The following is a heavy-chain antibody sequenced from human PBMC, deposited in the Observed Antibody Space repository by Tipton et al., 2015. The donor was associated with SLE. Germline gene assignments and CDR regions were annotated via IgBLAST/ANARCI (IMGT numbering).Heavy chain of an antibody. CDR3: ARVQGGSGFDAFDI. CDR1: GGSISSYY. CDR2: IYYSGST. J-gene: IGHJ3*02. Sequence: LRLSCTVSGGSISSYYWSWIRQPPGKGLEWIGYIYYSGSTNYNPSLKSRVTISVDTSKNQFSLKLSSVTAADTAVYYCARVQGGSGFDAFDIWGQGTMVTVSS. D-gene: IGHD2-15*01. V-gene: IGHV4-59*01.